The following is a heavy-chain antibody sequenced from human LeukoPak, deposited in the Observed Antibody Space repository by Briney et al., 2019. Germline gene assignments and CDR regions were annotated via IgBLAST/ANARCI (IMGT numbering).Heavy chain of an antibody. J-gene: IGHJ4*02. V-gene: IGHV1-2*06. CDR2: INPNSGGT. Sequence: ASVKASCKASGYTFTGYYMHWVRQAPGQGLEWMGRINPNSGGTNYAQKFQGRVTMTRDTSISTAYMELSRLRSDDTAVYYCARTIRRTAMVPYYFDYWGQGTLVTASS. D-gene: IGHD5-18*01. CDR1: GYTFTGYY. CDR3: ARTIRRTAMVPYYFDY.